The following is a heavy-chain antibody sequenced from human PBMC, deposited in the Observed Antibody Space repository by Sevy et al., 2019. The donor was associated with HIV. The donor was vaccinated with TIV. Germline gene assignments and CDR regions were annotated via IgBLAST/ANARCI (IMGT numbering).Heavy chain of an antibody. D-gene: IGHD6-19*01. J-gene: IGHJ6*02. Sequence: ASVKVSCKASGYTFTGYYMHWVRQAPGQGLEWMGRINPNSGGTNYAQKFQGRVTMTRERSTSTAYMELSRLRSDDTAVYYCARAGIAVAATPYYYGMDVWGQGTTVTVSS. V-gene: IGHV1-2*06. CDR1: GYTFTGYY. CDR2: INPNSGGT. CDR3: ARAGIAVAATPYYYGMDV.